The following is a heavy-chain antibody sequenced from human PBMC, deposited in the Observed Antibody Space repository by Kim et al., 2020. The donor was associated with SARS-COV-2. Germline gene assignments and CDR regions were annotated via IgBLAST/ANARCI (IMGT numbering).Heavy chain of an antibody. V-gene: IGHV3-21*01. CDR3: ARDRVTTWTILYYYYGMDV. CDR2: ISSSSSYI. Sequence: GGSLRLSCAASGFTFSSYSMNWVRQAPGKGLEWVSSISSSSSYIYYADSVKGRFTISRDNAKNSLYLQMNSLRAEDTAVYYCARDRVTTWTILYYYYGMDVWGQGTTVTVSS. J-gene: IGHJ6*02. D-gene: IGHD4-17*01. CDR1: GFTFSSYS.